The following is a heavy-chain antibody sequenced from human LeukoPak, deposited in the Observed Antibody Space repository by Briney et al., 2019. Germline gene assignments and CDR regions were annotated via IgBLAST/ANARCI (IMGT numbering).Heavy chain of an antibody. V-gene: IGHV1-69*05. Sequence: SVKVSCKASGGTFSSYAISWVRQAPGQGLEWMGGIIPIFGTANYAQKFQGRVTITTDETTSTAYMELSSLRSEDTAVYYCARDSLAVAGTFDYWGQGTLVTVSS. D-gene: IGHD6-19*01. J-gene: IGHJ4*02. CDR3: ARDSLAVAGTFDY. CDR1: GGTFSSYA. CDR2: IIPIFGTA.